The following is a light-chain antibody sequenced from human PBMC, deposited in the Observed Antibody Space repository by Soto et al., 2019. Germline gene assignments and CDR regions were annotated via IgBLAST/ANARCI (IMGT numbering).Light chain of an antibody. CDR3: QQYNSYPYT. V-gene: IGKV1-17*01. CDR2: AAS. CDR1: QGIRHD. J-gene: IGKJ2*01. Sequence: IEMTQSPSSLSVSVGDRVTITCRASQGIRHDLGWYQQKPGKAPELLIYAASILQSGVPSRFSGSGSGTEFTLTISSLQPDDFATYYCQQYNSYPYTVGQGTKVDSK.